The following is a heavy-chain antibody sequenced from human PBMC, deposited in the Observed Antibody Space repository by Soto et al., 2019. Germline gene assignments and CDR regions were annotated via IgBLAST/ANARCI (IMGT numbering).Heavy chain of an antibody. V-gene: IGHV1-18*01. CDR1: GYTFSSYG. CDR3: TTGGEVVVGATGHFQY. Sequence: ASVKVSCKASGYTFSSYGVTWVRQAPGQGLEWMGWISAYNGNTNYAQNLQGRVTLTTDTSTSTAYMELRSLRSDDTAVYFCTTGGEVVVGATGHFQYWGQGTLVTVSS. D-gene: IGHD2-15*01. J-gene: IGHJ1*01. CDR2: ISAYNGNT.